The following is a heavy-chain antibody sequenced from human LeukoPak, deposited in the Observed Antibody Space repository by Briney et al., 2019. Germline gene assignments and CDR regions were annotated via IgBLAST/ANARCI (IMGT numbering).Heavy chain of an antibody. CDR2: ISQDVSHK. Sequence: GGSLRLSCAASGFIFSSYDMYWVRQAPGKGPEWVAVISQDVSHKYYADFVKGRFTISRDNSKNTLHLQMNTLTTEDTAVYYCAKRRLEDSGTYGGGFDFWGQGTMVTV. CDR1: GFIFSSYD. D-gene: IGHD4-23*01. J-gene: IGHJ3*01. CDR3: AKRRLEDSGTYGGGFDF. V-gene: IGHV3-30*18.